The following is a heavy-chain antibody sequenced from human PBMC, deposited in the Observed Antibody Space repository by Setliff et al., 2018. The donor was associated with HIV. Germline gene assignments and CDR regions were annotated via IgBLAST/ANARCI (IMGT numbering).Heavy chain of an antibody. CDR1: GGSISSSTYY. J-gene: IGHJ6*03. D-gene: IGHD3-16*01. V-gene: IGHV4-39*07. CDR3: ASRSSYVPLYYYYMDV. CDR2: IYHSGST. Sequence: LSLTCSVSGGSISSSTYYWGWIRQPPGKGLEWIGSIYHSGSTYYNPSLKSRVTISVDTSKNQFSLKVSSVTAADTAVYYCASRSSYVPLYYYYMDVWGKGTTVTVSS.